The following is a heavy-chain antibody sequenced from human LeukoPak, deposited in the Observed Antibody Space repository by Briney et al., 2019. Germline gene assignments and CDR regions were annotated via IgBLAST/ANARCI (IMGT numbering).Heavy chain of an antibody. CDR3: TRVLWAACCGSYLDS. D-gene: IGHD1-26*01. V-gene: IGHV4-34*01. CDR2: INHSGST. Sequence: SETLSLTCAVYGGSFSGYYWSWIRQPPGKGLEWIGEINHSGSTNYNPSLKSRVTMTVDTSKNQFSLKLTSVTAADTAVYYCTRVLWAACCGSYLDSWGQGTLVTVSS. J-gene: IGHJ4*02. CDR1: GGSFSGYY.